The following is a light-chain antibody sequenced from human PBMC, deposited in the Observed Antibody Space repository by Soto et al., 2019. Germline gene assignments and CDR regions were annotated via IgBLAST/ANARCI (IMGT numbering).Light chain of an antibody. J-gene: IGKJ2*01. CDR1: QSIDIW. CDR3: QHYYSYSGT. Sequence: DIQMTQSPSTLSASVGDRVTITCRASQSIDIWLAWYQQKPGEAPKVLIYKATILESGVPSRFSGRGSGTEFTLTISSLQPDDFATYYCQHYYSYSGTFGQGTKLEIK. CDR2: KAT. V-gene: IGKV1-5*03.